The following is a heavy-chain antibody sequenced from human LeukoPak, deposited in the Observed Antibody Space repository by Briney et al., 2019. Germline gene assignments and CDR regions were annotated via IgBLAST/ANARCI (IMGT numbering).Heavy chain of an antibody. CDR3: ARRSYDGSGYYYVDY. J-gene: IGHJ4*02. D-gene: IGHD3-22*01. V-gene: IGHV4-59*08. CDR1: GGSISSYY. CDR2: IYYSGST. Sequence: SETLSLTCTVSGGSISSYYWSWIRQPPGKGLEWIGYIYYSGSTNYNPSLKSRVTISVDTSKNQFSLKLSSVTAADTAVYYCARRSYDGSGYYYVDYWGQGTLVTDSS.